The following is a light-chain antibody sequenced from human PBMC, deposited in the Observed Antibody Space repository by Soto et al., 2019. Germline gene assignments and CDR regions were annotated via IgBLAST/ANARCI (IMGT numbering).Light chain of an antibody. Sequence: QSVLTQPPSVSAAPGQKVTISCSGSSSNIGYNFVSWYQHLPGTAPKLLSYDNDKRPPGISYRFSGSKSGTSATLDIAGLQTGDEADYYRGTWETSMSGYVAGRGTKVTVL. CDR2: DND. CDR1: SSNIGYNF. CDR3: GTWETSMSGYV. J-gene: IGLJ1*01. V-gene: IGLV1-51*01.